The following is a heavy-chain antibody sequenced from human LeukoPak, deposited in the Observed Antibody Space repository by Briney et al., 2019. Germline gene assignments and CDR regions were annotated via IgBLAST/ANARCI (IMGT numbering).Heavy chain of an antibody. D-gene: IGHD3-22*01. CDR3: AKSSYYDSSGYYREYYFDY. J-gene: IGHJ4*02. CDR1: GFTFGDYA. Sequence: GGSLRLSCTASGFTFGDYAMSWVRQAPGKGLEWVSAISGGGGSTHYADSVKGRFTISRDNPKNALYLQMSSLRAGDTAVYYCAKSSYYDSSGYYREYYFDYWGQGTLVTVSS. V-gene: IGHV3-23*01. CDR2: ISGGGGST.